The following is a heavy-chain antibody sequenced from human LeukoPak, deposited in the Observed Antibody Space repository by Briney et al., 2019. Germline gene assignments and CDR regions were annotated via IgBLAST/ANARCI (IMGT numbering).Heavy chain of an antibody. CDR2: IFYSGST. D-gene: IGHD6-13*01. V-gene: IGHV4-39*01. Sequence: PSETLSLTCTVSGGSISSNVYYWGWIRQPPGKGLVWIVNIFYSGSTYYNPSLMSRVTISVDTSKNQFSLKLSSVTAADTAVYYCARHHLYSSSWYYWYFDLWGRGTLVTVSS. CDR3: ARHHLYSSSWYYWYFDL. J-gene: IGHJ2*01. CDR1: GGSISSNVYY.